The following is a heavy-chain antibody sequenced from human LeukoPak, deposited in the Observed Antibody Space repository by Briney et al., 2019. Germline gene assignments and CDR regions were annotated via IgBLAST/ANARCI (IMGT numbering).Heavy chain of an antibody. V-gene: IGHV3-21*01. D-gene: IGHD1-26*01. CDR2: ISSSSSYI. Sequence: GGSLRLSCAASGFTFSSYSMNWVRQAPGKGPEWVSSISSSSSYIYYADSVKGRFTISRDNAKNSLYLQMNSLRAEDTAVYYCARDGKSGSYYRYWGQGTLVTVSS. CDR3: ARDGKSGSYYRY. J-gene: IGHJ4*02. CDR1: GFTFSSYS.